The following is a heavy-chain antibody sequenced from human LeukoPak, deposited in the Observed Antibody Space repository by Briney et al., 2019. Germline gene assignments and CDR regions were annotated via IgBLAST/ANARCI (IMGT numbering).Heavy chain of an antibody. V-gene: IGHV1-2*02. J-gene: IGHJ3*01. Sequence: ASVKVSCKASGYSFTDYYIHWVRQAPGQGLEWMGWIYPNSGVTNYAQRFQGRVTVTRDTSISAAYMDLSSLTSDDTAVYFCVRDVRAGRNDAFDVWGQGTMVTVSS. CDR2: IYPNSGVT. CDR1: GYSFTDYY. D-gene: IGHD1-14*01. CDR3: VRDVRAGRNDAFDV.